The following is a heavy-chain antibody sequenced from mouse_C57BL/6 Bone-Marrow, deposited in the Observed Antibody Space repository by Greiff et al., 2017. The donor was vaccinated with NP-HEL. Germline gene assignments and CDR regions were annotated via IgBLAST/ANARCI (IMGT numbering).Heavy chain of an antibody. J-gene: IGHJ1*03. CDR3: ARAIYYYGSPYWYFDV. V-gene: IGHV5-16*01. D-gene: IGHD1-1*01. Sequence: EVKLVESEGGLVQPGSSMKLSCTASGFTFSDYYMAWVRQVPEKGLEWVANINYDGSSTYYLDSLKSRFIISIDNAKNILYLQMSSLKSEDTATYYCARAIYYYGSPYWYFDVWGTGTTVTVSS. CDR2: INYDGSST. CDR1: GFTFSDYY.